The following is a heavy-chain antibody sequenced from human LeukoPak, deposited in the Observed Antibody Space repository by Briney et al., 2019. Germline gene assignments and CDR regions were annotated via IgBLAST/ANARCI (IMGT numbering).Heavy chain of an antibody. CDR2: ISGSGSST. D-gene: IGHD3-3*01. Sequence: PGGSLRLSCAASGFTFSSYAMSWVRQAPGKGLDWVSAISGSGSSTYYADSVEGRFTISRDNSKNTLYLQMNSLRAEDTAVYYCAKASRGSSITIFGVVIGVDYWGQGTLVTVSS. J-gene: IGHJ4*02. CDR3: AKASRGSSITIFGVVIGVDY. CDR1: GFTFSSYA. V-gene: IGHV3-23*01.